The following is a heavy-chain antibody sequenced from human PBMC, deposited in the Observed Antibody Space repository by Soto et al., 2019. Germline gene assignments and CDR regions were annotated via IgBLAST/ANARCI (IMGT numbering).Heavy chain of an antibody. CDR3: ASCHERENVYDV. CDR1: GLTVSGKKY. J-gene: IGHJ3*01. Sequence: DVQLVESGGGLIQPGESLRLSCAAFGLTVSGKKYVAWVRHAPGKGLEWVSALYDVDGSFYADSVKGRFTTSRDSSKTHVYLQTHGLRRDDTAVYYCASCHERENVYDVWGERTTGTVSS. CDR2: LYDVDGS. D-gene: IGHD1-1*01. V-gene: IGHV3-53*01.